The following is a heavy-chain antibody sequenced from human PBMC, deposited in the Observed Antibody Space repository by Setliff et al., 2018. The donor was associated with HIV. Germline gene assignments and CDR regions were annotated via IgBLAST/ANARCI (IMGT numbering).Heavy chain of an antibody. CDR3: AHRPLSADDFDY. V-gene: IGHV2-5*01. CDR1: GFSLSSYGVG. Sequence: SGPTLVNPTQTLTLTCSFSGFSLSSYGVGVGWIRQPPGEALEWLALIYWNNDKRYNPSLGNRLSITKDTSKNLVVLVMTNVDTVDTATYYCAHRPLSADDFDYWGQGTQVTVSS. CDR2: IYWNNDK. J-gene: IGHJ4*02.